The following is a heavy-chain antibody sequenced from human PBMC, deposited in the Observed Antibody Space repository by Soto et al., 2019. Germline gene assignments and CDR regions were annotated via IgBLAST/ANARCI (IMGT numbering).Heavy chain of an antibody. V-gene: IGHV4-30-2*01. CDR2: IYHSGST. J-gene: IGHJ4*02. Sequence: QLQLQESGSGLVKPSQTLSLTCAVSGGSISSGGYSWSWIRQPPGKGLEWIGYIYHSGSTYYNPSLQSGFTIAVHKPKTQLTMKLSSVTAEDKAVYDCARDWGGARDYWGQGTLVPVSS. CDR1: GGSISSGGYS. CDR3: ARDWGGARDY. D-gene: IGHD2-21*01.